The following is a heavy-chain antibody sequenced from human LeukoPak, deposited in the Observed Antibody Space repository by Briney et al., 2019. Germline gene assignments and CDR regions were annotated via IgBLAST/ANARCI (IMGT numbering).Heavy chain of an antibody. CDR3: ARDQRGSGWPYYFDY. J-gene: IGHJ4*02. V-gene: IGHV4-4*02. CDR1: GGSISSNNW. D-gene: IGHD6-19*01. CDR2: IYHSGTT. Sequence: SGTLSLTCAVSGGSISSNNWWSWVRQPPGKGLEWIGEIYHSGTTNYNPSLKSRVTISVDKSKNQFSLKLSSVTAADTAVYYCARDQRGSGWPYYFDYWGQGTLVTVSS.